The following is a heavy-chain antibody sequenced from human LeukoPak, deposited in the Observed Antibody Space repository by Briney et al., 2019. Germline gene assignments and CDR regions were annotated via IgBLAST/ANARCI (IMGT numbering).Heavy chain of an antibody. J-gene: IGHJ5*02. CDR2: VHHGGAS. Sequence: TSETLSLTCAVSGDSITSHSWWSWVRQPPGKGLEWIGEVHHGGASNYDPSLESRVTISVDTSKNQFSLKLSSVTAADTAVYYCARDLYGSGNFLPESPWGQGILVTVSS. V-gene: IGHV4-4*02. CDR3: ARDLYGSGNFLPESP. D-gene: IGHD3-10*01. CDR1: GDSITSHSW.